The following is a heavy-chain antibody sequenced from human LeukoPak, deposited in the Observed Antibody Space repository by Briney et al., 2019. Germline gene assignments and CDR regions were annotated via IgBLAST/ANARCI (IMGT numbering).Heavy chain of an antibody. D-gene: IGHD1-1*01. V-gene: IGHV3-11*05. CDR2: ISSSSSYT. CDR1: GFTFSDYY. J-gene: IGHJ4*02. CDR3: AGAGSERRPLHY. Sequence: GGSLRLSCAASGFTFSDYYMSWIRQAPGKGLVWVSYISSSSSYTNYADSVKGRFTISRDNAKNSLSLQMNSLRAEDTAVYYCAGAGSERRPLHYWGQGTLVTVSS.